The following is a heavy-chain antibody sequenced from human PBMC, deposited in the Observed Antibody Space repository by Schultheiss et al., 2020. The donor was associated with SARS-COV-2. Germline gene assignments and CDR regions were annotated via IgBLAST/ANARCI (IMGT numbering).Heavy chain of an antibody. J-gene: IGHJ4*02. V-gene: IGHV4-34*01. CDR3: ARVGTTILYDY. D-gene: IGHD1-26*01. CDR2: IYYSGST. CDR1: GGSFSGYY. Sequence: SETLSLTCAVYGGSFSGYYWSWIRQPPGKGLEWIGSIYYSGSTYYNPSLKSRVTISVDTSKNQFSLKLSSVTAADTAVYYCARVGTTILYDYWGQGTLVTVSS.